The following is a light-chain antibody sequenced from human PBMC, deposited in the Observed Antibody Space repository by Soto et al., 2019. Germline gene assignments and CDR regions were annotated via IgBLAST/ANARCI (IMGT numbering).Light chain of an antibody. V-gene: IGLV2-14*01. CDR3: CSYTSTITYV. J-gene: IGLJ1*01. CDR1: SSDIGSYNY. CDR2: DVS. Sequence: QSALTQPASVSGSPGQSITISCTGTSSDIGSYNYVSWYQQHPGKAPKLMTYDVSNRPSGASDRFSGSKSGNTASLTISGLQAEDEADYYCCSYTSTITYVFGSGTKVTVL.